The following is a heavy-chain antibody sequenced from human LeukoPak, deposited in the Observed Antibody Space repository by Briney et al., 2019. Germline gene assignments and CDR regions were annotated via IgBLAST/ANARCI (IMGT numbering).Heavy chain of an antibody. D-gene: IGHD1-26*01. Sequence: GGSLRLSCAASGFTFSSYSMNWVRQAPGKGLEWVSSISRSSSHIYYADSVKGRFTISRDNAKNSLYLQMNSLRAEDTAVYFCARDVVSGSYYYFDYWGQGTLDSVSS. V-gene: IGHV3-21*01. CDR2: ISRSSSHI. CDR3: ARDVVSGSYYYFDY. CDR1: GFTFSSYS. J-gene: IGHJ4*02.